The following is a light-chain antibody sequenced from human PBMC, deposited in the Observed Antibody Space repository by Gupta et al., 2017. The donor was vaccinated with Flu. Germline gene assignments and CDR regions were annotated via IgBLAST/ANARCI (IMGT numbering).Light chain of an antibody. CDR2: AVT. CDR1: SSDIGSYDN. Sequence: QSTLTQPASVSGTPGQSITISCSGTSSDIGSYDNVAWYQQHPGKAPKLLIYAVTNRPSGISDRLSASRSDNTAFLTISGLQADDEADYYCGTYTTSSTWIFGGGTKVAVL. J-gene: IGLJ2*01. V-gene: IGLV2-14*03. CDR3: GTYTTSSTWI.